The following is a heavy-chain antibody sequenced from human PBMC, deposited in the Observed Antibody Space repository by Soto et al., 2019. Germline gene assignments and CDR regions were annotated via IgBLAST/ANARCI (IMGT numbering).Heavy chain of an antibody. J-gene: IGHJ4*02. D-gene: IGHD1-26*01. CDR2: IYSGGST. CDR1: GFIVSSNY. Sequence: EVQLVESGGGLVQPGGSLRLSCAASGFIVSSNYMNWVRQAPGKGLEWVSVIYSGGSTYYADSVKGRFTISRDNSKNTLDLQMNSLRAEDTAVYYCANLVGATYFDHWGQGTLVTVSS. CDR3: ANLVGATYFDH. V-gene: IGHV3-66*01.